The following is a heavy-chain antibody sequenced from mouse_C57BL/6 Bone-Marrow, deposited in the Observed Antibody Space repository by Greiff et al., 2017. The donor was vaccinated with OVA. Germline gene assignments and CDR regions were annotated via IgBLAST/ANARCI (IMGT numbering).Heavy chain of an antibody. CDR1: GYTFTSYW. D-gene: IGHD2-5*01. Sequence: QVQLQQPGAELVKPGASVKLSCKASGYTFTSYWMHWVKQRPGQGLEWIGMIHPNSGSTKYNEQFKSKANRNVDKSASTAYMQLSSLTSEDSAVYYCARRSNYVPFYAMDYWGQGTSVTVSS. CDR3: ARRSNYVPFYAMDY. CDR2: IHPNSGST. J-gene: IGHJ4*01. V-gene: IGHV1-64*01.